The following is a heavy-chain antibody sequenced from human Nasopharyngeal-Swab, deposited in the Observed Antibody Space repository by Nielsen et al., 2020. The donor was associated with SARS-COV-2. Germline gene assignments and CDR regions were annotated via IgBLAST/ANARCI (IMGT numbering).Heavy chain of an antibody. CDR1: GGSVSSGSYY. CDR3: ARTGVVIPYYFDY. D-gene: IGHD3-3*01. J-gene: IGHJ4*02. Sequence: GSLRLSCTVSGGSVSSGSYYWSWIRQPPGKGLEWIGYIYYSGSTNYNPSLKSRVTISVDTSKNQFSLKLSSVTAADTAVYYCARTGVVIPYYFDYWGQGTLVTVSS. V-gene: IGHV4-61*01. CDR2: IYYSGST.